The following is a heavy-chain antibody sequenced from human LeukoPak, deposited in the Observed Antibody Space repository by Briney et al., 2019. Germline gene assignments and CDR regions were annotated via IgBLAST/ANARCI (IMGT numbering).Heavy chain of an antibody. CDR1: GDSTSSSSYF. J-gene: IGHJ6*03. Sequence: PSETLSLTCSVSGDSTSSSSYFWGWVRQPPGKGLEWIGSVSYSGSTHYNPSLKSRLSISLDTSKNQFSLSLTSVTAADTAIYSCARQLPCLTCNTRLGFMDVWGKGTTVTVSS. V-gene: IGHV4-39*07. D-gene: IGHD7-27*01. CDR3: ARQLPCLTCNTRLGFMDV. CDR2: VSYSGST.